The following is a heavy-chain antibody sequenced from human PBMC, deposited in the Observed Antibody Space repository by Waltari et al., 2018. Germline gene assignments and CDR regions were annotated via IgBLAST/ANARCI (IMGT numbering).Heavy chain of an antibody. CDR3: ARGSDYGDYDTVFDY. CDR2: IYSGGST. D-gene: IGHD4-17*01. CDR1: GFTVSRNY. J-gene: IGHJ4*02. V-gene: IGHV3-53*01. Sequence: EVQLVESGGGLIQPGGSLRLSCAASGFTVSRNYMSWVRQAPGKGLEWVSVIYSGGSTYYADSVKGRFTISRDNSKNTLYLQMNSLRAEDTAVYYCARGSDYGDYDTVFDYWGQGTLVTVSS.